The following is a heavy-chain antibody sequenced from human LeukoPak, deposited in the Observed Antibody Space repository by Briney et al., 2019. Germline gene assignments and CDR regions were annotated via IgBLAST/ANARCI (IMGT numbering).Heavy chain of an antibody. Sequence: SVKGRFIISRDNAKDSLYLQMNSLRVEDTAVYYCARGCTSSSCYDYWGQGTLVTVSS. J-gene: IGHJ4*02. D-gene: IGHD2-2*01. CDR3: ARGCTSSSCYDY. V-gene: IGHV3-21*06.